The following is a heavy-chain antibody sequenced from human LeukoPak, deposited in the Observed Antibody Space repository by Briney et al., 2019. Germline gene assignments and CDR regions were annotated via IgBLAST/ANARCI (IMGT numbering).Heavy chain of an antibody. D-gene: IGHD3-22*01. CDR2: IYYSGST. CDR3: ARSPWNYYDSSGYRRQYFDY. V-gene: IGHV4-59*01. J-gene: IGHJ4*02. Sequence: SETLSLTCTASGGSISSYYWSWIRQPPGKGLEWIGYIYYSGSTNYNPYLKKRVTISVDTSTIQFSLKLSSVTAADTAVYYCARSPWNYYDSSGYRRQYFDYWGQGTLVTVSS. CDR1: GGSISSYY.